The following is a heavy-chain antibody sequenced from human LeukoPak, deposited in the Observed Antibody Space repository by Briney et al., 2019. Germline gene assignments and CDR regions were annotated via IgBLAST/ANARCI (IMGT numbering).Heavy chain of an antibody. D-gene: IGHD3-10*02. CDR1: GDSVSNSRVY. CDR3: AREGASEDVRGFDY. CDR2: IYNNGRT. Sequence: PSEALSLNCSVSGDSVSNSRVYWGWIRQTPGEGLEWIGSIYNNGRTYYKSSLESRVTISVDTPKNQFSLKLTSVTAADTAVYYCAREGASEDVRGFDYWGQGTQVTVSS. J-gene: IGHJ4*02. V-gene: IGHV4-39*07.